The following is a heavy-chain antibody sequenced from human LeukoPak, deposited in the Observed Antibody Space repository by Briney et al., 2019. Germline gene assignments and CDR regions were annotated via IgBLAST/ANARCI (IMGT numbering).Heavy chain of an antibody. D-gene: IGHD3-10*01. Sequence: GGSLRLSCAASGFTFSRYSMNWVRQAPGKGLEWVSSISSSSSYIYYADSVKGRFTISRDNAKNSLYLQMNSLRAEDTAVYYCARAYPPMVRGLNWFDPWGQGTLVTVSS. V-gene: IGHV3-21*01. CDR3: ARAYPPMVRGLNWFDP. CDR1: GFTFSRYS. J-gene: IGHJ5*02. CDR2: ISSSSSYI.